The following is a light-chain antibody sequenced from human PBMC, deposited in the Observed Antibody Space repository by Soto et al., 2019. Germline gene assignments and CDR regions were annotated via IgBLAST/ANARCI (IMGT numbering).Light chain of an antibody. J-gene: IGLJ2*01. Sequence: QSALTQPPSASGSPGQSVTISCTGTSSDVGGYNYVSWYQQHPGKAPKLMSYEVSKRPSGVPDRFSGSKSGNTASLTVSGLQAEDEADYDCSSYAGSNNYRVFGGGTKLTVL. CDR2: EVS. CDR3: SSYAGSNNYRV. V-gene: IGLV2-8*01. CDR1: SSDVGGYNY.